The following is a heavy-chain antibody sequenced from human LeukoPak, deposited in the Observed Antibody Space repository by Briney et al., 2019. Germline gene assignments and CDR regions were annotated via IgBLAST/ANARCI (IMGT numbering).Heavy chain of an antibody. D-gene: IGHD3-3*01. CDR1: GGSISSYY. V-gene: IGHV4-59*08. CDR3: ASLGYYDFWSGYPGWFDP. Sequence: PSETLSLTCTVSGGSISSYYWSWIRQPPGKGLEWIGYIYYSGSTNYNPSLKSRVTISVDTSKNQFSLKLSPVTAADTAVYYCASLGYYDFWSGYPGWFDPWGQGTLVTVSS. CDR2: IYYSGST. J-gene: IGHJ5*02.